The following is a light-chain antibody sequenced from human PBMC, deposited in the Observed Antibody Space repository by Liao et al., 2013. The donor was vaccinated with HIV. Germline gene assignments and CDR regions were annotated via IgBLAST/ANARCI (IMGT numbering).Light chain of an antibody. Sequence: SYELTQPSSVSVSPGQTARITCSGDALPKQYAYWYQQKPGQAPVLVIYKDSERPSGIPERFSGSTSGTTVTLIISGVQAEDEADYYCQSGDNSGNYYVVFGGGTKLTVL. CDR1: ALPKQY. CDR2: KDS. V-gene: IGLV3-25*03. CDR3: QSGDNSGNYYVV. J-gene: IGLJ2*01.